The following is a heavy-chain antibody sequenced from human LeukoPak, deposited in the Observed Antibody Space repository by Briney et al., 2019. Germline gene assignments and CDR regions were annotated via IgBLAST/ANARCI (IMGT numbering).Heavy chain of an antibody. J-gene: IGHJ4*02. Sequence: GGSLRLSCAASGFTFSSYAMSWVRQAPGKGLEWVSAISGSGGSTNYAPSVKGRFTISRDNSKHTLYLQMNSLRAEDTAVYYCAKVSAWAMVGATYFDYWGQGTLVTVSS. V-gene: IGHV3-23*01. CDR1: GFTFSSYA. CDR3: AKVSAWAMVGATYFDY. D-gene: IGHD1-26*01. CDR2: ISGSGGST.